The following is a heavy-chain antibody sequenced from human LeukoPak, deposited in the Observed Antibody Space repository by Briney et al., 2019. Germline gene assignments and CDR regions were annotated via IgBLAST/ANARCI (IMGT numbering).Heavy chain of an antibody. J-gene: IGHJ6*03. V-gene: IGHV1-69*05. CDR1: GGTFSSYA. CDR2: IIPIFGTA. Sequence: GASVKVSCKASGGTFSSYAISWVRQAPGQGLEWMGGIIPIFGTANYAQKFQGRVTITTDESTSTAYMELSSLRSEDPAVYYCARGQLGGNDYYYYYCMDVWGKGTTVTVSS. CDR3: ARGQLGGNDYYYYYCMDV. D-gene: IGHD6-6*01.